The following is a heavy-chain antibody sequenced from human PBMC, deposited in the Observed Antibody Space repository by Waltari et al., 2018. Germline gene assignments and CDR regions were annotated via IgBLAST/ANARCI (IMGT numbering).Heavy chain of an antibody. V-gene: IGHV3-13*01. J-gene: IGHJ6*02. Sequence: EVQLVESGGGLVQPGGSLRLSCAASGFTFSGYVIHWVRQATGKGLEWVSAIGTAGDTYYPGSVKGRFTISRENAKNSLYLQMNSLRAGDTAVYYCARDRGLYGMDVWGQGTTVTVSS. CDR2: IGTAGDT. CDR3: ARDRGLYGMDV. CDR1: GFTFSGYV.